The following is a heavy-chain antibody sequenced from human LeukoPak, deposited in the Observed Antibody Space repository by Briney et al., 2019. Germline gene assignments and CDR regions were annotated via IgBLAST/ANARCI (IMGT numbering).Heavy chain of an antibody. Sequence: PSETLSLTCTVSGGSISSYYWSWIRQPPGKGLEWIGYIYYSGSTNYNPSLKSRVTISVDTSKNQFSLKLSSVTAADTAVYYCAREKQWLAYNWFDPRGQGTLVTVSS. CDR3: AREKQWLAYNWFDP. V-gene: IGHV4-59*01. D-gene: IGHD6-19*01. CDR1: GGSISSYY. CDR2: IYYSGST. J-gene: IGHJ5*02.